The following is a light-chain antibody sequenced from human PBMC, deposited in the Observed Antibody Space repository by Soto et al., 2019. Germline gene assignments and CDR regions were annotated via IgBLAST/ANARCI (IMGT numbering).Light chain of an antibody. Sequence: EIVLTQSPGTLSLSPGERATLSCRASQSVSSRSLAWYQHKPGQAPRLLIYAASIRATSIPDRFSGSGSGTAVTLTISRLEPEDFAVYYCQHYGDPPLYTFGQGTQLEI. CDR2: AAS. V-gene: IGKV3-20*01. CDR3: QHYGDPPLYT. CDR1: QSVSSRS. J-gene: IGKJ2*01.